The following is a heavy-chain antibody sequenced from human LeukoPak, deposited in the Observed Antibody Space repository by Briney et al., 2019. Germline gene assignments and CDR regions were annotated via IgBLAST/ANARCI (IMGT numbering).Heavy chain of an antibody. J-gene: IGHJ4*02. CDR1: GGSFGGYY. CDR2: INHSGST. CDR3: ARGGRKSQLGADPVDY. Sequence: PSRTLSLTSAVYGGSFGGYYWSWVRQPPGNGMEWIGEINHSGSTNYNPSLNSRVTTSVHSSKNQFSLKLSSVTAADTAVYYCARGGRKSQLGADPVDYWGEGTLFTVSS. D-gene: IGHD1-26*01. V-gene: IGHV4-34*01.